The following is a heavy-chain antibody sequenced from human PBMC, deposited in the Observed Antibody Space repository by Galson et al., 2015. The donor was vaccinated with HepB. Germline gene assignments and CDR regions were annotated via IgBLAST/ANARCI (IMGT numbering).Heavy chain of an antibody. CDR3: ARDWSSSWYSNWFDP. CDR2: IWYDGSNK. J-gene: IGHJ5*02. Sequence: SLRLSCAASGFTFSSYGMHWVRQAPGKGLEWVAVIWYDGSNKYYADSVKGRFTISRDNSKNTLYLQMNSLRAEDTAVYYCARDWSSSWYSNWFDPWGQGTLVTVSS. CDR1: GFTFSSYG. V-gene: IGHV3-33*01. D-gene: IGHD6-13*01.